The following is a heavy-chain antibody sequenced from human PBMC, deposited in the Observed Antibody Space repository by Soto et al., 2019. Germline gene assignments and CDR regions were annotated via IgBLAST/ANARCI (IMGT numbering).Heavy chain of an antibody. Sequence: EVQLVESGGGLIQPGGSLRLSCAASGFTVSSNYMSWVRQAPGKGLEWVSVIYNGGSTYYADSVKGRFTISRDNSKNTLYLQMNSLRAEDTAVYYCARDKGIAAAGRNYYYGMDVWGQGTTVTVSS. D-gene: IGHD6-13*01. V-gene: IGHV3-53*01. J-gene: IGHJ6*02. CDR2: IYNGGST. CDR1: GFTVSSNY. CDR3: ARDKGIAAAGRNYYYGMDV.